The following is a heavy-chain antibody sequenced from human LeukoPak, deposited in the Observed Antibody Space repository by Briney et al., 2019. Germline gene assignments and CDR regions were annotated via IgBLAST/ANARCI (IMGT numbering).Heavy chain of an antibody. CDR2: INHSGST. J-gene: IGHJ4*02. Sequence: SETLSLTCAVYGGSFSGYYWSWIRQPPGKGLEWIGEINHSGSTNYNPSPKSRVTISVDTSKNQFSLKLSSVTAADTAVYYCARAPYYDYVWGSYRYRAYYFDYWGQGTLVTVSS. V-gene: IGHV4-34*01. D-gene: IGHD3-16*02. CDR1: GGSFSGYY. CDR3: ARAPYYDYVWGSYRYRAYYFDY.